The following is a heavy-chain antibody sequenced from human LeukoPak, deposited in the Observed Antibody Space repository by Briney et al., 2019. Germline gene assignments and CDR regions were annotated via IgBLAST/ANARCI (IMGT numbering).Heavy chain of an antibody. CDR2: INNDGSTT. V-gene: IGHV3-74*01. D-gene: IGHD1-1*01. J-gene: IGHJ4*02. CDR1: GFTFSSYW. CDR3: TRDTRGTIGTTTLDY. Sequence: VGSLRLSCVASGFTFSSYWMHWVRQAPGKGLVWVSRINNDGSTTTYADSVKGRFTISRDNAKNTLYLQMNSLRAEDTAVYYCTRDTRGTIGTTTLDYWGQGTLVTVSS.